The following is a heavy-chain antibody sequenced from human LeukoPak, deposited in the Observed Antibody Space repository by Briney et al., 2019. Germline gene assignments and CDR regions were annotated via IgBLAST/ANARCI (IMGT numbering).Heavy chain of an antibody. Sequence: SETLSLTCTVSGGSISSGSYYWSWIRQPAGKGLEWIGRIYTSGGTNYNPSLKSRVTISVDTSKNQFSLKLSSVTAADTAVYYCARGSYSSSSNLFHAFDYWGQGTLVTVSS. CDR2: IYTSGGT. V-gene: IGHV4-61*02. CDR3: ARGSYSSSSNLFHAFDY. J-gene: IGHJ4*02. CDR1: GGSISSGSYY. D-gene: IGHD6-6*01.